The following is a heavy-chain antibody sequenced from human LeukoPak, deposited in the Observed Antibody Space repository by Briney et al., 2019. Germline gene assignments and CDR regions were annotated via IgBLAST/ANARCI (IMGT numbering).Heavy chain of an antibody. CDR1: GGSISSSSSY. CDR3: ARVGRGSSWYYFDY. D-gene: IGHD6-13*01. Sequence: WETLPLTCTVSGGSISSSSSYWGWIRQPPGKGLEWIGSINYSGSTYYNPSLRSRVTISVDTSKNHFSLRLTSVTAADTALYFCARVGRGSSWYYFDYWGQGTLVTVSS. V-gene: IGHV4-39*07. J-gene: IGHJ4*02. CDR2: INYSGST.